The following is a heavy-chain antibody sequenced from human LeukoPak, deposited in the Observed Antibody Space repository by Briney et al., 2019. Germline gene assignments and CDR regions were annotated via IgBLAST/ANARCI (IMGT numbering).Heavy chain of an antibody. CDR3: ATGVESPGNY. CDR1: GYTFTDYY. V-gene: IGHV1-69-2*01. Sequence: VKVSCKASGYTFTDYYMHWVQQAPGKGLEWMGRVDPEDGETIYAEKFQGRVTITADTSTDTAYMELSSLRSEDTAVYYCATGVESPGNYWGQGTLVTVSS. J-gene: IGHJ4*02. D-gene: IGHD2/OR15-2a*01. CDR2: VDPEDGET.